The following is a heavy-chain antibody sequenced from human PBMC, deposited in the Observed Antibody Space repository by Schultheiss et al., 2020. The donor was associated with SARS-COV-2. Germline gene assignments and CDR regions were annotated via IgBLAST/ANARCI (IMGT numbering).Heavy chain of an antibody. D-gene: IGHD6-19*01. V-gene: IGHV6-1*01. Sequence: TLSLTCAISGDSVSSNSAAWNWIRQSPSRGLEWLGRTYYRSKWYNDYAVSVKSRITINPDTSKNQFSLKLSSVTAADTAVYYCARGYTSPTSFDYWGQGTLVTVSS. CDR1: GDSVSSNSAA. CDR3: ARGYTSPTSFDY. CDR2: TYYRSKWYN. J-gene: IGHJ4*02.